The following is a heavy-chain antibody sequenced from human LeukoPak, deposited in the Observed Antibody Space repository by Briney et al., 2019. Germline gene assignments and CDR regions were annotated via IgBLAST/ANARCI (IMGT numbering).Heavy chain of an antibody. Sequence: GSLRLSCAASGFTVSSNYMSWVRQAPGKGLEWVSVIYSGGSTYYADSVKGRFTISRDNSKNTLYLQMNSLRAEDTAVYYCARGSFGEYYFDYWGQGTLVTVSS. V-gene: IGHV3-66*01. CDR1: GFTVSSNY. CDR3: ARGSFGEYYFDY. CDR2: IYSGGST. J-gene: IGHJ4*02. D-gene: IGHD3-10*01.